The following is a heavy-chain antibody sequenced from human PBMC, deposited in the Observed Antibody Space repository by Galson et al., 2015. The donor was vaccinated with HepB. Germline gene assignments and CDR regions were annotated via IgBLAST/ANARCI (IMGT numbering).Heavy chain of an antibody. CDR1: GFTFSSYG. D-gene: IGHD3-3*01. V-gene: IGHV3-30*18. J-gene: IGHJ5*02. CDR3: AKDIRYYDFWSGHHTP. Sequence: SLRLSCAASGFTFSSYGMHWVRQAPGKGLEWVAVISYDGSNKYYADSVKGRFTISRDNSKNTLYLQMNSLRAEDTAVYYCAKDIRYYDFWSGHHTPWGQGTLVTVSS. CDR2: ISYDGSNK.